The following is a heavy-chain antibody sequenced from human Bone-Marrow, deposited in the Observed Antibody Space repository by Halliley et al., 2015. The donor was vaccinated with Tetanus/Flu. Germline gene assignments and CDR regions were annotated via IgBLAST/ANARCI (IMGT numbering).Heavy chain of an antibody. V-gene: IGHV4-59*08. Sequence: IGYIHGSGSTSYNPSLKSRVTISVDTSKNQFFLKLTSGTAADMAVYYWARGRDNWNIFTFDLWGPGTVVTVPS. D-gene: IGHD1-20*01. CDR2: IHGSGST. J-gene: IGHJ3*01. CDR3: ARGRDNWNIFTFDL.